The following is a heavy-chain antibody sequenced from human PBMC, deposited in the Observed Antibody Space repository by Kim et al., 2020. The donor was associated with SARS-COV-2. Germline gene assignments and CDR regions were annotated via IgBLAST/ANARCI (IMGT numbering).Heavy chain of an antibody. V-gene: IGHV6-1*01. J-gene: IGHJ5*02. CDR3: ARGGRDNWFDP. CDR2: YS. Sequence: YSDYAVSVKSRITINADTSKNQFSLHQNSVTPEDTAVYYCARGGRDNWFDPWGQGILVTVSS.